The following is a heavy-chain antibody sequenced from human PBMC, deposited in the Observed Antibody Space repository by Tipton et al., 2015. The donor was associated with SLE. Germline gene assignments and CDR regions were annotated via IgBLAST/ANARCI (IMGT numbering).Heavy chain of an antibody. CDR1: GFTFSNYA. CDR3: AKGDAGSIFDAFDI. D-gene: IGHD3-3*01. Sequence: SLRLSCAASGFTFSNYAMSWVRQAPGKGLEWVSLVSSGGSTSYADSVKGRFVISRDISKNMLYLQMNSLRPGDTAVYYCAKGDAGSIFDAFDIWGQGTMVTVSS. CDR2: VSSGGST. V-gene: IGHV3-23*03. J-gene: IGHJ3*02.